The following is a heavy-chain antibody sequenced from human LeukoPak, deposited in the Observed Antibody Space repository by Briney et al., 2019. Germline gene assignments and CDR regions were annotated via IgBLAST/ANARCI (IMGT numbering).Heavy chain of an antibody. J-gene: IGHJ3*02. CDR2: INPNSGGT. Sequence: ASVKVSCKASGGTFSSYAISWVRQAPGQGLEWMGWINPNSGGTNYAQKFQGRVTMTRDTSISTAYMELSSLRSEDTAVYYCAIGYCRGGSCDDEPGDAFDIWGQGTMVAVSS. CDR1: GGTFSSYA. D-gene: IGHD2-15*01. V-gene: IGHV1-2*02. CDR3: AIGYCRGGSCDDEPGDAFDI.